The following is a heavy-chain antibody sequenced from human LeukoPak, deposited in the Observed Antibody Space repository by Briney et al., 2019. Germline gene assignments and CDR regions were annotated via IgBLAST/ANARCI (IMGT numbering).Heavy chain of an antibody. V-gene: IGHV1-2*02. D-gene: IGHD6-19*01. Sequence: ASVKVSCKASGYTFTGYYMHWVRQAPGQGLEWMGWINPNSGGTNYAQKFQGRVTMTRDTSISTAYMELSRLRSDDTAVYYCAGSSGWYSYYYYYYMDVWGKGTTVTISS. J-gene: IGHJ6*03. CDR3: AGSSGWYSYYYYYYMDV. CDR1: GYTFTGYY. CDR2: INPNSGGT.